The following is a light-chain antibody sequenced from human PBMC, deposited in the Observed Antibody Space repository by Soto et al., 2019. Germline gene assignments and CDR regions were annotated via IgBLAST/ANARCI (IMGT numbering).Light chain of an antibody. Sequence: EIVLTQSPDTLSLSPGERATLSCRASQSVSSSYLTWYQQKPGQAPRLLIYDASTRATGIPGRFSGSGSGTDFTLTISRLEPEDFAVYYCQQYGTSPQTFGQGTKVDIK. CDR1: QSVSSSY. CDR2: DAS. CDR3: QQYGTSPQT. J-gene: IGKJ1*01. V-gene: IGKV3-20*01.